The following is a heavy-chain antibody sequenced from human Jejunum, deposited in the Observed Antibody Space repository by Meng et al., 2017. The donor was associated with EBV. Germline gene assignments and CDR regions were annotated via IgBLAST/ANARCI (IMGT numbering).Heavy chain of an antibody. J-gene: IGHJ4*02. D-gene: IGHD4-17*01. Sequence: QLRDSCPCLVSLSWTLSRTCTVSVGSIRSGIYRLCRILQPPGQGLECIGSICFSDYTYHNPSLKNRVAISADTSKNQFSLSLTSVTAADTAVYYCAMGTDYAKSGYWGQGTLVTASS. CDR1: VGSIRSGIYR. V-gene: IGHV4-39*01. CDR3: AMGTDYAKSGY. CDR2: ICFSDYT.